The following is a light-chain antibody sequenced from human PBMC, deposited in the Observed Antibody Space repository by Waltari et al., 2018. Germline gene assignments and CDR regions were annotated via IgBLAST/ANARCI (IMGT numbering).Light chain of an antibody. J-gene: IGKJ4*01. V-gene: IGKV3-11*01. CDR1: QSVSSY. CDR2: DAS. Sequence: EIVLTQSPATLSLSPGERATLSCRASQSVSSYLAWYQRKPGQAPRLLIYDASNRATGIPARFSGSGSGTDFTLTISSLEPEDFAVYYCQQRSNWPRVFLTFGGGTKVEIK. CDR3: QQRSNWPRVFLT.